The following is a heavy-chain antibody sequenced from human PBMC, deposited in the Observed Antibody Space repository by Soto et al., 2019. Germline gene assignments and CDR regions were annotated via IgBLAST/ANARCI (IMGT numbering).Heavy chain of an antibody. CDR1: GFTFTRYS. V-gene: IGHV3-21*06. D-gene: IGHD1-1*01. Sequence: GGSLRLSCAASGFTFTRYSLIWVRQAPGQGLEWVSSISSTTNYIYYGDSMKGRFTISRDNAKNSLYLEMNSLRAEDTAVYYWASESDDLTSKFDDWGQGTLVTVSS. CDR2: ISSTTNYI. J-gene: IGHJ4*02. CDR3: ASESDDLTSKFDD.